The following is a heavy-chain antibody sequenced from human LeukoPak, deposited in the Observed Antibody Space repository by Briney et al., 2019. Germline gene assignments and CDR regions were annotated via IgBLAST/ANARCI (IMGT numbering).Heavy chain of an antibody. J-gene: IGHJ4*02. V-gene: IGHV4-34*01. CDR2: INHSGST. D-gene: IGHD6-13*01. Sequence: PGGSLKLHCGAFGFRVSSNYKSRVRHHPGEGREGIREINHSGSTNYNPSLKSRVTISVDTSKNQFSLKLSSVTAADTAVYYCARGLPGYSSSWYSYWGQGTLVTVSS. CDR1: GFRVSSNY. CDR3: ARGLPGYSSSWYSY.